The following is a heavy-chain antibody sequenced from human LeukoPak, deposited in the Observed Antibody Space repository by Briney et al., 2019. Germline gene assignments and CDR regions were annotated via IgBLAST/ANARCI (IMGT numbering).Heavy chain of an antibody. Sequence: SETLSLTCGVHGGSFSSYYWTWIRQPPGKGLEWIGYIYYSGSTNYNPSLKSRVTISVDTSMNQFSLKLSSVTAADTAVYYCATYSTAGGSGHWGQGTLVTVSS. D-gene: IGHD6-13*01. J-gene: IGHJ4*02. CDR3: ATYSTAGGSGH. CDR2: IYYSGST. V-gene: IGHV4-59*08. CDR1: GGSFSSYY.